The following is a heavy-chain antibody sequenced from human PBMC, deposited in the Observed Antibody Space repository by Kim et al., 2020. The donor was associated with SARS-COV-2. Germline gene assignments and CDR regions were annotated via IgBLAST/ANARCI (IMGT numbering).Heavy chain of an antibody. V-gene: IGHV3-11*04. CDR3: ANHPNYYDSSGYLWD. D-gene: IGHD3-22*01. Sequence: GGSLRLSCAASGFTFSDYYMSWIRQAPGKGLEWVSYISSSGSTIYYADSVKGRFTISRDNAKNSLYLQMNSLRAEDTAVYYCANHPNYYDSSGYLWDWGQGTLVTVSS. CDR1: GFTFSDYY. J-gene: IGHJ4*02. CDR2: ISSSGSTI.